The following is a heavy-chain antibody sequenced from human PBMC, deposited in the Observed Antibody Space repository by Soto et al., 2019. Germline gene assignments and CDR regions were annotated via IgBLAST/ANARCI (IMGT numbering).Heavy chain of an antibody. CDR1: GGSISSGGYY. CDR2: IYYSGST. V-gene: IGHV4-31*03. CDR3: ARDQDCTNGVCPLGMDV. J-gene: IGHJ6*02. D-gene: IGHD2-8*01. Sequence: SETLSLTCIVSGGSISSGGYYWSWIRQHPGKGLEWIGYIYYSGSTYYNPSLKSRVTISVDTSKNQFSLKLSSVTAADTAVYYCARDQDCTNGVCPLGMDVWGQGTTVTVSS.